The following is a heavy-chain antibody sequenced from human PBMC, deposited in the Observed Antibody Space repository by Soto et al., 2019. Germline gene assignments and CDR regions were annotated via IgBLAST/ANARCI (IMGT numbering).Heavy chain of an antibody. J-gene: IGHJ4*02. CDR1: GFMFSSYG. V-gene: IGHV3-30*18. D-gene: IGHD2-15*01. Sequence: QVQLVESGGGVVQPGTSLRLSCAASGFMFSSYGMFWVRQAPGKGLEWVAVLTYDGRNAYYGESVKGRFTISRDNSNNRLYLQMNNLRIDDTAVYYCVKGKGVTRSEVVYFDYWGLGTALTVPS. CDR2: LTYDGRNA. CDR3: VKGKGVTRSEVVYFDY.